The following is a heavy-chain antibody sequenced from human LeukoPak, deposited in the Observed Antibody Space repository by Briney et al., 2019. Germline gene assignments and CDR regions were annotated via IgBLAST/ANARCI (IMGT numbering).Heavy chain of an antibody. CDR1: GFTFSSYA. CDR2: ISGSGGST. J-gene: IGHJ4*02. V-gene: IGHV3-23*01. Sequence: PGGSLRLSCAASGFTFSSYAMSWVRQAPGKGLEWVSAISGSGGSTYYADSVKGRFTISRDNSKNTLYLQMNSLRAEDTAVYYCAKVVSSKTTVTSPVGLWGQGTPVTVSS. D-gene: IGHD4-11*01. CDR3: AKVVSSKTTVTSPVGL.